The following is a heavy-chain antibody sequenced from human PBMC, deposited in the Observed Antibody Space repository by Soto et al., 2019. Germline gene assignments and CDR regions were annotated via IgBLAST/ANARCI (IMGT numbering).Heavy chain of an antibody. V-gene: IGHV4-31*03. D-gene: IGHD3-22*01. CDR1: GGSISSGNYY. Sequence: QVQLQESGPGLVKPSQTLSLTCTVSGGSISSGNYYWSWIRQHPGKGLEWIGYIYYSGSTYYNPSLKSRVTISVDTSKNQFSLKLSSVTAADTAVYYCARDSKGGYYYDSSGYPRYAFDIWGQGTMVTVSS. J-gene: IGHJ3*02. CDR3: ARDSKGGYYYDSSGYPRYAFDI. CDR2: IYYSGST.